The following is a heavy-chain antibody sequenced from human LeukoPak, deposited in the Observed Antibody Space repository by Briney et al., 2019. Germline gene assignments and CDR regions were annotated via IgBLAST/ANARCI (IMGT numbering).Heavy chain of an antibody. D-gene: IGHD3-22*01. J-gene: IGHJ4*02. V-gene: IGHV1-24*01. CDR3: ATALYYYDSSGYTFDY. CDR1: GYTLTELS. CDR2: FDPEDGET. Sequence: SVKVCCKVSGYTLTELSMHWVRQAPGKGLEWMGGFDPEDGETIYAQQFQGRVTMTEDTSPDTAYMELSSLRSEDTAVYYCATALYYYDSSGYTFDYWGQGTLVTVSS.